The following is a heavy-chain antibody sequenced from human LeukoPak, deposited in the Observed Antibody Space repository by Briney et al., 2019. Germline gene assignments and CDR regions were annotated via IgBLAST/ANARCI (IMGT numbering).Heavy chain of an antibody. J-gene: IGHJ1*01. V-gene: IGHV3-23*01. D-gene: IGHD6-6*01. CDR3: AKVYTFEYSSSSGAEYFQH. CDR1: GFTFSSYA. CDR2: ISGSGGST. Sequence: SGGSLRLSCAASGFTFSSYAMSWVRQAPGKGLEWVSAISGSGGSTYYADSVKGRFTISRDNSKNTLYLQMNSLRAEDTAVYYCAKVYTFEYSSSSGAEYFQHWGQGTLVTVSS.